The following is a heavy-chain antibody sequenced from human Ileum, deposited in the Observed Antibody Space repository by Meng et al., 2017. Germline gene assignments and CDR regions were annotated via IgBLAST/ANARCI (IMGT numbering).Heavy chain of an antibody. CDR3: TRGRGVVVVAASDY. V-gene: IGHV3-49*03. CDR2: IRSKAYGGTT. CDR1: GFTFGDYS. Sequence: GESLKISCTASGFTFGDYSMSWFRQAPGKGLEWVGFIRSKAYGGTTEYAVSVKGRFTISRDDSKSIAYLQMNSMKNEDTEVYYCTRGRGVVVVAASDYWGQGTLVTVSS. D-gene: IGHD2-15*01. J-gene: IGHJ4*02.